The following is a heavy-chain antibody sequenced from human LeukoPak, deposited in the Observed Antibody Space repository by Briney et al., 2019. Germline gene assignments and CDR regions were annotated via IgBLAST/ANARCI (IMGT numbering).Heavy chain of an antibody. CDR3: ARHGVGANPTYYYYYMDV. J-gene: IGHJ6*03. Sequence: GGSLRLSCAASGFTFSSYSMNWVRQAPGKGLEWVSSISSSSSYIYYADSVKGRFTISRDNAKNSLYLQMNSLRAEDTAVYYCARHGVGANPTYYYYYMDVWGKGTTVTVSS. CDR1: GFTFSSYS. CDR2: ISSSSSYI. V-gene: IGHV3-21*01. D-gene: IGHD1-26*01.